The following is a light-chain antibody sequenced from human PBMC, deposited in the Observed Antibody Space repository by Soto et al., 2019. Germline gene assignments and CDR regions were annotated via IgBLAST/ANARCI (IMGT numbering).Light chain of an antibody. CDR1: QSISSW. CDR2: DAS. CDR3: QQYHSYSYT. J-gene: IGKJ2*01. V-gene: IGKV1-5*01. Sequence: DIQMTQSPSTLSASVGHRVTITCRASQSISSWLAWYQQKPGKAPKLLIYDASSLESGVPSRFSGSGSGTEFTLTISSLQPDDFATYYCQQYHSYSYTFGQGTKLEIK.